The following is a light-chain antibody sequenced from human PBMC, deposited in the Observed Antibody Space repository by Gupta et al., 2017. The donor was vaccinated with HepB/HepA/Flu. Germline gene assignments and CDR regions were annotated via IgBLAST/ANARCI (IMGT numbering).Light chain of an antibody. J-gene: IGKJ1*01. CDR3: QQSYSILRT. CDR1: QSVSPY. Sequence: DIQMTQSPSSLSASVGDRVTITCRASQSVSPYLNWFQQKPGKAPKLLIYAASTLQRGVPSRFSGSGSATDFTLTISSLQPEDFATYYCQQSYSILRTFGQGTKLEVK. V-gene: IGKV1-39*01. CDR2: AAS.